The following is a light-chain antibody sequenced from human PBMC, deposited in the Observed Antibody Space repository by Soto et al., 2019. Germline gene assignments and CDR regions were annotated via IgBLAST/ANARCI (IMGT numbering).Light chain of an antibody. Sequence: DVVMTQSPLSLPVTLGQPASISCRPSQGLVSSDGNTYLNWFQQRPGQSPRRLIYKVSNRDSGVPDRFSGSESGTDFTLKISRVEAEDIGVYFCMQGTHWPPTFGQGTKVEVK. CDR3: MQGTHWPPT. V-gene: IGKV2-30*01. CDR1: QGLVSSDGNTY. J-gene: IGKJ1*01. CDR2: KVS.